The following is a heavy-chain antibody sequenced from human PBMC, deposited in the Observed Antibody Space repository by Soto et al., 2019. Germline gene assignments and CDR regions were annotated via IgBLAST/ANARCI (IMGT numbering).Heavy chain of an antibody. Sequence: TLSLTCSVSGGSISSTGHYWGWIRQPPGKGLEWIGNIYYAGSPYYNPSLKSRVTISVDTSKNHFSLALTSVTAADTAVYYCARLMGVVTVDYWGQGALVTVSS. V-gene: IGHV4-39*02. CDR3: ARLMGVVTVDY. J-gene: IGHJ4*02. D-gene: IGHD2-21*02. CDR2: IYYAGSP. CDR1: GGSISSTGHY.